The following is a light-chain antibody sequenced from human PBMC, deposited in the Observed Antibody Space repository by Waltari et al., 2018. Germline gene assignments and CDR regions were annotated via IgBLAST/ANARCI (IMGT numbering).Light chain of an antibody. J-gene: IGLJ2*01. Sequence: QSALTQPASVSGSPGQSITIPCTGTSSNVGGYNYVSWYQQHPGKAPKLMIYDDSKRPSGVSTRFSGSKSGNTASLTISGLQAEDEADYYCSSYTSSSTVVFGGGTKLTVL. CDR1: SSNVGGYNY. CDR3: SSYTSSSTVV. V-gene: IGLV2-14*01. CDR2: DDS.